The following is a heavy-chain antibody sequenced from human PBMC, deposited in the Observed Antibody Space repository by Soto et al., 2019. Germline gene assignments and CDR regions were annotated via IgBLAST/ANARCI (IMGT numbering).Heavy chain of an antibody. CDR3: ARVEGCSSTSCLQTGWFDP. Sequence: GGSLRLSCAASGFTFSSYGMHWVRQAPGKGLEWVAVIWYDGSNKYYADSVKGRFTISRDNSKNTLYLQMNSLRAEDTAVYYCARVEGCSSTSCLQTGWFDPWGQGTLVTVSS. V-gene: IGHV3-33*01. CDR1: GFTFSSYG. D-gene: IGHD2-2*01. CDR2: IWYDGSNK. J-gene: IGHJ5*02.